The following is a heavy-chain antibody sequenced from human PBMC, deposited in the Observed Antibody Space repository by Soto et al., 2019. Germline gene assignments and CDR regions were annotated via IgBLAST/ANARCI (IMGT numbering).Heavy chain of an antibody. D-gene: IGHD3-22*01. CDR1: GFTFSSYA. J-gene: IGHJ4*02. CDR2: ISGSGGST. CDR3: ASDTFYDSSGYPDY. Sequence: PGGSLRLSCAASGFTFSSYAMSWVRQAPGKGLEWVSAISGSGGSTYYADSVKGRFTISRDNSKNTLYLQMNSLRAEDTAVYYCASDTFYDSSGYPDYWGQGTLVTV. V-gene: IGHV3-23*01.